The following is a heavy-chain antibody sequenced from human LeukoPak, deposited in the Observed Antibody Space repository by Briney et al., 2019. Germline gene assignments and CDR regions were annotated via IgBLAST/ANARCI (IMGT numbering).Heavy chain of an antibody. CDR2: IYHSGST. D-gene: IGHD5-12*01. CDR3: AAAHDWLRLFQPLGANYFDY. J-gene: IGHJ4*02. Sequence: PSETLSLTCTVSGGSISSGGYYWSWIRQPPGKGLEWIGYIYHSGSTYYNPSLKSRVTISVDTSKNQFSLRLSSVTAADTAVYYCAAAHDWLRLFQPLGANYFDYWGQGTLVSVSS. V-gene: IGHV4-30-2*01. CDR1: GGSISSGGYY.